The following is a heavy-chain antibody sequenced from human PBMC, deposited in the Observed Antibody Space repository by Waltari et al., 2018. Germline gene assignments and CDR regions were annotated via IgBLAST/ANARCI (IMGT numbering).Heavy chain of an antibody. D-gene: IGHD5-12*01. J-gene: IGHJ3*02. Sequence: QVQLQESGPGLVKPSETLSLTCAVSGYSISSGYYWGWIRQPPGKGLEWIGSMYHSGSTCYNPSLKSRVTIAVDTSKNQFSLKLSSVTAADTAVYYCAGEEVATMYSDIWGQGTMVTVSS. CDR1: GYSISSGYY. V-gene: IGHV4-38-2*02. CDR2: MYHSGST. CDR3: AGEEVATMYSDI.